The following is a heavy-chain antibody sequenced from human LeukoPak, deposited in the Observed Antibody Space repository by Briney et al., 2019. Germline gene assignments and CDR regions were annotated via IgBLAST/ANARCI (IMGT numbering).Heavy chain of an antibody. Sequence: SVKVSCKASGFTFTGSAMQWVRQARGQRLEWIGWIVVGSGNTNYAQKFQERVTITRDMSTSTAYMELSSLRSEDTAVYYCAASTEPIHRYSAGVVPTYWYFDLWGRGTLVTVSS. J-gene: IGHJ2*01. CDR3: AASTEPIHRYSAGVVPTYWYFDL. CDR1: GFTFTGSA. D-gene: IGHD1-14*01. CDR2: IVVGSGNT. V-gene: IGHV1-58*02.